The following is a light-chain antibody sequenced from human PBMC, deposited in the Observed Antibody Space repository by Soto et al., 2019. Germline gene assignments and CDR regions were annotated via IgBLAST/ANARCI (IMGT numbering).Light chain of an antibody. Sequence: QSVLTQPPSVSAAPGQKVSISCSGSNSNIGNNFVSWYQQLPGTAPKLLIYDTDKRPSGIPDRFSGSKSGTSATLGITGLQTGDEADYYCGTWDIDLNVHVFGSGTKVTVL. V-gene: IGLV1-51*01. CDR2: DTD. CDR1: NSNIGNNF. CDR3: GTWDIDLNVHV. J-gene: IGLJ1*01.